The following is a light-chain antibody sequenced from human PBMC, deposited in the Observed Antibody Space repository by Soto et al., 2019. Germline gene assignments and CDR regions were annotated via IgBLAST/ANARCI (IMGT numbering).Light chain of an antibody. V-gene: IGKV3-11*01. J-gene: IGKJ1*01. CDR1: HSVSSN. Sequence: EIVMTQSPATLSVSPGERGTLSCRASHSVSSNLAWYQQKPGQAPRLLIYGASNRATGIPARFSGSGSGTDFTLTISSLEPEDFAVYYCQQRTNWPWTFGQGTKVDIK. CDR3: QQRTNWPWT. CDR2: GAS.